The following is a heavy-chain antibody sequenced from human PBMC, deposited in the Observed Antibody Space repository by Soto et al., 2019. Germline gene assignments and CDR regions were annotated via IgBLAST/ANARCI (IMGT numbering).Heavy chain of an antibody. CDR3: ARDTGNSFDY. CDR2: ISPHNGNT. CDR1: GYTFNTYF. Sequence: HVQLVQSGGELKKPGASVKVSCNTSGYTFNTYFITWVRQAPGQGLEWMGWISPHNGNTNYAEKFQGRVTMTADTITKTAYMELRNLRIDDTAVYYCARDTGNSFDYWGQGNPVTGSS. V-gene: IGHV1-18*01. J-gene: IGHJ4*02.